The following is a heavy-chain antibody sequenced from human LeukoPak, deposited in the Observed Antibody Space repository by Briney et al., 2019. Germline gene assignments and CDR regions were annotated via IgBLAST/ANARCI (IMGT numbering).Heavy chain of an antibody. V-gene: IGHV1-69*06. Sequence: SVKVSCKASGGTFSSYAISWVRQAPGQGLEWMGGIIPIFGTANYAQKFQGRVTITADKSTSTAYMELSSLRSEDTAVYYCASDSSGSYTPYYYYYYMDVWGKGTTVTVSS. D-gene: IGHD1-26*01. CDR3: ASDSSGSYTPYYYYYYMDV. J-gene: IGHJ6*03. CDR2: IIPIFGTA. CDR1: GGTFSSYA.